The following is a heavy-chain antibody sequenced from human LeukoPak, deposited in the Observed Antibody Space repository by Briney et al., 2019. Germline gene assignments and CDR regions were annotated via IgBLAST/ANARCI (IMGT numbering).Heavy chain of an antibody. V-gene: IGHV1-24*01. CDR3: ATDRGLPYYYGMDV. CDR1: GYTLTELS. D-gene: IGHD1-26*01. CDR2: FDPEDGET. J-gene: IGHJ6*02. Sequence: GASVKVSCKVSGYTLTELSMHWVRQAPGKGLEWMGGFDPEDGETIYAQKFQGRVTMTEDTSTDTAYMELSSLRSEDTAVYYCATDRGLPYYYGMDVWGQGTTVTVSS.